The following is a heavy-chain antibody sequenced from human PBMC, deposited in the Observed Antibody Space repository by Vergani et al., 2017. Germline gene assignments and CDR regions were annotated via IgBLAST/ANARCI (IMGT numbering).Heavy chain of an antibody. CDR2: ISAYNGNT. V-gene: IGHV1-18*04. CDR3: ARESPETKWIQLWRIYYYYGMDV. J-gene: IGHJ6*02. D-gene: IGHD5-18*01. CDR1: GYTFTSYG. Sequence: QVQLVQSGAEVKKPGASVQVSCKASGYTFTSYGISWVRQAPGQGLEWMGWISAYNGNTNYAQKLQGRVTMTTDTSTSTAYMELRSLRSDDTAVYYCARESPETKWIQLWRIYYYYGMDVWGQGTTVTVSS.